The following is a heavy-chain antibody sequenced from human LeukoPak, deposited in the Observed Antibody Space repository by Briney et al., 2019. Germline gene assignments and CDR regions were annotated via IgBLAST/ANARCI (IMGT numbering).Heavy chain of an antibody. V-gene: IGHV3-53*01. CDR1: GFTVSSNY. Sequence: GGSLRLSCAASGFTVSSNYMSWVRQAPGKGLEWVSVIYSGGSTYYADSVKGRFTISRDNSKNTLYLQMNSLRAEDTAVYYCARVSHTDAFDIWGQGTMVTVSS. CDR2: IYSGGST. J-gene: IGHJ3*02. CDR3: ARVSHTDAFDI.